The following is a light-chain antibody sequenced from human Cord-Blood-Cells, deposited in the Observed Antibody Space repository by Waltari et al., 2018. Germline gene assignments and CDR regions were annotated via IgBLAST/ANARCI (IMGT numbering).Light chain of an antibody. Sequence: QSALTQPRSVSGSPGQSVPISCTGTSSDVGGYHYVSWYQQHPGKAPKLMIYDVSKRPSGVPDRFSGSKSGNTASLTISGLQAEDEADYYCCSYAGSYTFVVFGGGTKLTVL. CDR3: CSYAGSYTFVV. J-gene: IGLJ2*01. CDR2: DVS. V-gene: IGLV2-11*01. CDR1: SSDVGGYHY.